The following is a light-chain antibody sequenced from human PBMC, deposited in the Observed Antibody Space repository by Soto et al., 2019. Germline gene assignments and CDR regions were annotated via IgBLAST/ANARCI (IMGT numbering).Light chain of an antibody. J-gene: IGLJ3*02. V-gene: IGLV4-69*01. CDR1: SGHSDYA. CDR2: VTSDGSH. Sequence: QSVLTQSHSASASPGASVKLTGTLSSGHSDYAIACHQQQPEKVPRYLMKVTSDGSHTKGDGIPDRFSGSSSGADRYLTISSLRSDDEADYYCQAWGTGGVFGGGTKLTVL. CDR3: QAWGTGGV.